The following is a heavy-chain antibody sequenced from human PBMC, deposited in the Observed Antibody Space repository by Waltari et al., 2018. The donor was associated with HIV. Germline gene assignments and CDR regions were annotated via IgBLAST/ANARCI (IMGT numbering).Heavy chain of an antibody. Sequence: QVQLQESGTGQVKPSQTLSLTCTVSGGSISNGGYYWSWIRQHPGKGLQWIGYIYDSGRTYYNPSLRSLVTLSVDTSKNQFSLKVKSVTAADTAMYYCARDRDGSGALDYWGQGNLVTVSA. D-gene: IGHD3-10*01. V-gene: IGHV4-31*01. J-gene: IGHJ4*02. CDR3: ARDRDGSGALDY. CDR1: GGSISNGGYY. CDR2: IYDSGRT.